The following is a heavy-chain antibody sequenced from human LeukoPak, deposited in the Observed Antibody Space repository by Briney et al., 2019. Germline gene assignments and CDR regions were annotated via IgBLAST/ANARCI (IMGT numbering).Heavy chain of an antibody. CDR1: GGSISSSSYY. CDR3: ARGGSWIGADY. D-gene: IGHD6-13*01. V-gene: IGHV4-39*07. J-gene: IGHJ4*02. Sequence: TLSLTCTVSGGSISSSSYYWGWIRQPPGKGLEWIGSIYYSGSTYYNPSLKSRVTISVDTSKNQFSLILSSVSAADTAVYFCARGGSWIGADYWGQGTLVTVSS. CDR2: IYYSGST.